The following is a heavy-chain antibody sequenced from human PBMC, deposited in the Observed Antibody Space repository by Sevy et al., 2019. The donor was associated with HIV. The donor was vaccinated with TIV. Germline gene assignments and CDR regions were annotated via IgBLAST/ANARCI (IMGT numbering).Heavy chain of an antibody. D-gene: IGHD1-26*01. CDR2: IWYDGSNK. J-gene: IGHJ4*02. V-gene: IGHV3-33*01. Sequence: GGSLRLSCAASGFTYSSYGMHWVRQAPGKGLEWVAVIWYDGSNKEYADSVKGRFTISRDNSKNTLYLQMNSLRAEDTAVYYCARDLVGATSDWGQGTLVTVSS. CDR1: GFTYSSYG. CDR3: ARDLVGATSD.